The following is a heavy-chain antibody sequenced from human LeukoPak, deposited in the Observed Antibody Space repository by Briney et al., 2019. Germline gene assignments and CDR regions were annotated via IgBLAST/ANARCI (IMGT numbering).Heavy chain of an antibody. Sequence: GSLRLSCGASGFTFDDYGMTWGRQAPGKGLEWVSGINGNGESTGYADGVKGRFTISRDNARNSLYLQMNSLRTEDTALYYCAKGSSWSYSLDAFDIWGQGTMVTVSS. V-gene: IGHV3-20*04. CDR3: AKGSSWSYSLDAFDI. J-gene: IGHJ3*02. CDR1: GFTFDDYG. D-gene: IGHD1-26*01. CDR2: INGNGEST.